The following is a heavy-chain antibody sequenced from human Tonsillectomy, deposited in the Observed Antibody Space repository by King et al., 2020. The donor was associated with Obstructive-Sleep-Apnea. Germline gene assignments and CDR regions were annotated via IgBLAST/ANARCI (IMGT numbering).Heavy chain of an antibody. V-gene: IGHV3-48*04. CDR2: FTSISGKI. Sequence: VQLVESGGGLVQPGESLRLSCAASGFIFSNYSMNWVRQAPGKGLEWVSFFTSISGKIYYADSVKGRFTISRDNAKKSLYLQMNNLRADDTSVYYCAREMALDYYDSSGYVYFYGLDVWGQGTTVTVSS. CDR1: GFIFSNYS. CDR3: AREMALDYYDSSGYVYFYGLDV. J-gene: IGHJ6*02. D-gene: IGHD3-22*01.